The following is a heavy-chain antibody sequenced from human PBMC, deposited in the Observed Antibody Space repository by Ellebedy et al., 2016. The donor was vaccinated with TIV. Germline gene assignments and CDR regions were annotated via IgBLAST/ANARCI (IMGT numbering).Heavy chain of an antibody. J-gene: IGHJ4*02. V-gene: IGHV3-15*07. D-gene: IGHD1-26*01. CDR2: IKSKTAGGTT. Sequence: GESLKISCAASGFTFNSYAMHWVRQAPGKGLEWVGRIKSKTAGGTTAYAAPVKGRFTISRDDSKNTVYLQMSSLKTEDTAVYYCATEVVLEATTDYWGQGTLVTVSS. CDR1: GFTFNSYA. CDR3: ATEVVLEATTDY.